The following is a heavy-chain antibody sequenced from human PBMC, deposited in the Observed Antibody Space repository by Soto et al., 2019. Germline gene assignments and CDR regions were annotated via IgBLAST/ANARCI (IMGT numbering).Heavy chain of an antibody. V-gene: IGHV3-30*03. CDR2: ISYDGSNK. J-gene: IGHJ6*02. CDR3: AGELTLGYYYYGMDV. D-gene: IGHD7-27*01. Sequence: GGSLRLSCAASGFTFSSYGMHWVRQAPGKGLEWVAVISYDGSNKYYADSVKGRFTISRDNSKNTLYLQMNSLRAEDTAVYYCAGELTLGYYYYGMDVWGQGTTVTVSS. CDR1: GFTFSSYG.